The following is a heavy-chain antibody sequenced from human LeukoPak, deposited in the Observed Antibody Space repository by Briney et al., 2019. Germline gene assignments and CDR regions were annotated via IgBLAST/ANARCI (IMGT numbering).Heavy chain of an antibody. Sequence: SETLSLTCIVSGGSISSYYWSWIRQPPWKGLEWIGYIYYSGSTNYNPSLKSRVTISVDTSKNQFSLKLSSVTAADTAVYYCARATLWFGESYYFDYWGQGTLVTVSS. V-gene: IGHV4-59*01. CDR1: GGSISSYY. CDR3: ARATLWFGESYYFDY. CDR2: IYYSGST. J-gene: IGHJ4*02. D-gene: IGHD3-10*01.